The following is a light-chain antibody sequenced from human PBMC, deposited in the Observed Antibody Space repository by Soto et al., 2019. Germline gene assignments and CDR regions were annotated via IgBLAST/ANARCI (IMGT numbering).Light chain of an antibody. V-gene: IGLV2-14*03. Sequence: QSALTQPTSVSGSPGQSITISCTGNHNDIGTYDYVSWYQQHPGRAPRLLIHGATTRPSGISGRFSASKSGLTASLTISGLQPEDEADYYCSSFTSNRIYVFGPGTKATVL. CDR1: HNDIGTYDY. J-gene: IGLJ1*01. CDR2: GAT. CDR3: SSFTSNRIYV.